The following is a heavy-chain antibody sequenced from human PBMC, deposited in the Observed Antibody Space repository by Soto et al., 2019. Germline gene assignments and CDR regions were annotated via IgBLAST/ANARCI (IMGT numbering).Heavy chain of an antibody. D-gene: IGHD3-10*01. CDR3: AREIDTAVRVIVISVGMDV. CDR1: GFIFSDYY. J-gene: IGHJ6*02. Sequence: PGGSLRLSCAASGFIFSDYYMSWIRQAPGKGLEWVSYISRSGATIFYAGSVKGRFTISRDNAKNSLYLQMNSLRAEDTAVYYCAREIDTAVRVIVISVGMDVWGQGTMVTVSS. V-gene: IGHV3-11*01. CDR2: ISRSGATI.